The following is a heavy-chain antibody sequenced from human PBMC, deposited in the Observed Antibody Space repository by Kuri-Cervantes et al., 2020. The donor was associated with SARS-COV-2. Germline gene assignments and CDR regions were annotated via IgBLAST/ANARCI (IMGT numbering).Heavy chain of an antibody. Sequence: SETLSLTCTVSNYSISSGYYWGWIRQPPGKGLEWIGYIYYSGSTNYNPSLKSRVTISVDTSKNQFSLKLGSVTAADTAVYYCARELTNWGSGGSAYDAFDIWGQGTMVTVSS. CDR3: ARELTNWGSGGSAYDAFDI. D-gene: IGHD7-27*01. J-gene: IGHJ3*02. CDR2: IYYSGST. CDR1: NYSISSGYY. V-gene: IGHV4-38-2*02.